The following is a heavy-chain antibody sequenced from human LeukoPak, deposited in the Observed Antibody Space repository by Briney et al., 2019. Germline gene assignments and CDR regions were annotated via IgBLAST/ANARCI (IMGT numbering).Heavy chain of an antibody. J-gene: IGHJ6*03. CDR2: IYYSGST. V-gene: IGHV4-59*08. CDR1: GGSISSYY. CDR3: ALRWGDSSRSMDV. Sequence: SETLSLTCTVSGGSISSYYWSWIRQPPGKGLEWIGYIYYSGSTSYNPSLKSRVTISVDTSKNQFSLKLSSVTAADTAVYYCALRWGDSSRSMDVWGKGTTVTVSS. D-gene: IGHD3-22*01.